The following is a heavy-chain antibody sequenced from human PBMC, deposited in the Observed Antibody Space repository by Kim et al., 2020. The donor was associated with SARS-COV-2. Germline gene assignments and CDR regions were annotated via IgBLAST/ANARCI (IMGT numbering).Heavy chain of an antibody. V-gene: IGHV3-30*07. D-gene: IGHD6-6*01. J-gene: IGHJ3*02. Sequence: GNGRFTISRDNSKNRLYLQMNSVRAEDTAVYYCPTEVIAARLLGSDAFDIWGQGTMVTVSS. CDR3: PTEVIAARLLGSDAFDI.